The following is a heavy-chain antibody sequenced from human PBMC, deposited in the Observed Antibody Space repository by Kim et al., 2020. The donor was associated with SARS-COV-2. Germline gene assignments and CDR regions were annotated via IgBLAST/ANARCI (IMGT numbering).Heavy chain of an antibody. CDR1: GGSISSGGYY. Sequence: SETLSLTCTVSGGSISSGGYYWSWIRHHPGKGLEWIGYIYYSGSTYYNPSLKSRLTISVDTSKNQFSLKLRSVTAADTAGYYCARDRSADYFGAGRSWF. CDR2: IYYSGST. V-gene: IGHV4-31*03. D-gene: IGHD3-10*01. CDR3: ARDRSADYFGAGRSWF. J-gene: IGHJ5*01.